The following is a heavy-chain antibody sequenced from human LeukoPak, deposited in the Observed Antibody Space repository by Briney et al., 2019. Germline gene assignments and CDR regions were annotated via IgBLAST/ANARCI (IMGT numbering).Heavy chain of an antibody. CDR2: ISGSGGST. V-gene: IGHV3-23*01. CDR1: GFTFSSYA. J-gene: IGHJ4*02. Sequence: GGSLRLTCAASGFTFSSYAMSWVSQAPGKGLEWVSAISGSGGSTYYADSVKGRFTISRDNSKNTLYLQMNSLKAEDTAVYYCAPRNDILTGSPSEYWGQGTLVTVSS. CDR3: APRNDILTGSPSEY. D-gene: IGHD3-9*01.